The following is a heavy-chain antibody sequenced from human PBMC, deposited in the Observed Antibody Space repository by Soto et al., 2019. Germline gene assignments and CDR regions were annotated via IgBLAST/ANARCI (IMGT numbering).Heavy chain of an antibody. CDR1: GFTFSRYS. CDR2: ISSSGSTT. V-gene: IGHV3-48*04. CDR3: ARDIDANAFDI. Sequence: GGSLRLPCAASGFTFSRYSMNWVRQAPGKGLEWVSYISSSGSTTYYADPVKGRFTISRDNAKNSLYLQMNSLRAEDTAVYYCARDIDANAFDIWGQGTMVTVSS. D-gene: IGHD3-16*02. J-gene: IGHJ3*02.